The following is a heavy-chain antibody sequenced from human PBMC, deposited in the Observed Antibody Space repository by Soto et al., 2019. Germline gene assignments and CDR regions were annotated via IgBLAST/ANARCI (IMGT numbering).Heavy chain of an antibody. CDR2: INPKSGGT. CDR3: ARGDSTDCSNGVCFFFYNHDMDV. D-gene: IGHD2-8*01. Sequence: GASVKVSCKASGYSFTDYHIHWVRQAPGQGLEWLGRINPKSGGTSTAQKFQGWVTMTTDTSISTASMELTRLTSDDTAIYYCARGDSTDCSNGVCFFFYNHDMDVWGQGTTVTV. V-gene: IGHV1-2*04. CDR1: GYSFTDYH. J-gene: IGHJ6*02.